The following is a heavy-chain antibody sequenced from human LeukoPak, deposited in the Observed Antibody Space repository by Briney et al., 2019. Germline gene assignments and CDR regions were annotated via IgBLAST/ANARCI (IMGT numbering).Heavy chain of an antibody. J-gene: IGHJ5*02. D-gene: IGHD2-15*01. CDR1: GYTLTAYY. CDR2: INPNSGGT. CDR3: ARGYCSGGTCYLVESWLDP. Sequence: ASVKVSCKASGYTLTAYYIYWVRQAPGQGLEWMGRINPNSGGTDYAQTFQGRGTMTRDTSISTASMELNRLRSDDAAVYYCARGYCSGGTCYLVESWLDPWGEGTLVTVSS. V-gene: IGHV1-2*06.